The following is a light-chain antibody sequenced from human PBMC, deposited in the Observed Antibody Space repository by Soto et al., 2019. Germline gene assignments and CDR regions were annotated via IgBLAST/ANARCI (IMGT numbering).Light chain of an antibody. J-gene: IGKJ1*01. V-gene: IGKV3-15*01. CDR3: QQYNNWPP. CDR1: QSVSIN. Sequence: VLWQSPATLSVSPVERATLSCRAIQSVSINLAWYQQKPGQAPRLIIYGASTRATGIPARFSGSGSGTEFTLTISSLQSEDFAVYYCQQYNNWPPFGQGTKVDIK. CDR2: GAS.